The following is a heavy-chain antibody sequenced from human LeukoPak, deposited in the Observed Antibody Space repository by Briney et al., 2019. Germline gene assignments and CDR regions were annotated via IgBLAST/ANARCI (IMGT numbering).Heavy chain of an antibody. V-gene: IGHV4-38-2*02. Sequence: PSETLSLTCTVSGYSISSGYYWGWIRQPPGKGLEWIGSIYHSGSTYYNPSLKSRDTKSVDTSKNQFSLKLSSVTAADTAVYYCARGTRIRYGSNPHYFDYWGQGTLVTVSS. CDR1: GYSISSGYY. J-gene: IGHJ4*02. CDR3: ARGTRIRYGSNPHYFDY. D-gene: IGHD4-23*01. CDR2: IYHSGST.